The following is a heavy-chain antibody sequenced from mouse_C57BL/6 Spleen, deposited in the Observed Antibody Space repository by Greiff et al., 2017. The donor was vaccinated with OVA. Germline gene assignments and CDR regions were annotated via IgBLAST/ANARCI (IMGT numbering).Heavy chain of an antibody. CDR1: GYAFSSSW. D-gene: IGHD2-5*01. CDR2: IYPGDGDT. J-gene: IGHJ4*01. Sequence: VQLQQSGPELVKPGASVKISCKASGYAFSSSWMNWVKQRPGKGLEWIGRIYPGDGDTNYNGKFKGKATLTADKSSSTAYMQLSSLTSEDSAVYFCARHSNPYYYAMDYWGQGTSVTVSS. CDR3: ARHSNPYYYAMDY. V-gene: IGHV1-82*01.